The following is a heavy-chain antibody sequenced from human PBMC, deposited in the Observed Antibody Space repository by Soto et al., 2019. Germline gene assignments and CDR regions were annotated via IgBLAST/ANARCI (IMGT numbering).Heavy chain of an antibody. V-gene: IGHV5-51*01. J-gene: IGHJ4*02. CDR2: TFPRDSDT. CDR1: GYTFTNYL. CDR3: ASGASIPQPSYG. D-gene: IGHD1-26*01. Sequence: GESLKISCQTSGYTFTNYLICWVRQMPGGGLEWVGLTFPRDSDTRYSPPFEGQVTISADSSIATAYLHWPSLEASDNAIYFCASGASIPQPSYGWGQGNPVTVSS.